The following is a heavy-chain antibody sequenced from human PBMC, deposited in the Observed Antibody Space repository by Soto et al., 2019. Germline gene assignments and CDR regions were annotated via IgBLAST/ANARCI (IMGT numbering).Heavy chain of an antibody. J-gene: IGHJ4*02. CDR3: ARTPTYRYYFDY. D-gene: IGHD5-12*01. CDR1: GFTFGTFA. CDR2: ISSSSSYI. Sequence: GGSLRLSCAASGFTFGTFAMNWVRQPPGKGLEWVSSISSSSSYIYYADSVKGRFTISRDNAKNSLYLQMNSLRAEDTAVYYCARTPTYRYYFDYWGQGTLVTVSS. V-gene: IGHV3-21*01.